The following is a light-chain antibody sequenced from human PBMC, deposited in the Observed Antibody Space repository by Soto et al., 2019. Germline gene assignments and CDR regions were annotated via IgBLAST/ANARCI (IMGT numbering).Light chain of an antibody. J-gene: IGKJ4*01. CDR3: QQTFSNLLS. CDR1: ESISDY. V-gene: IGKV1-39*01. CDR2: SAS. Sequence: IQLTQSPSSLSASVGDRVTIACRASESISDYLNWYQHKPGEAPKVLVYSASTLRGGVPSRFSGTGSGTEFTLTISSLQPEDVATYYYQQTFSNLLSFGGGTKVEIK.